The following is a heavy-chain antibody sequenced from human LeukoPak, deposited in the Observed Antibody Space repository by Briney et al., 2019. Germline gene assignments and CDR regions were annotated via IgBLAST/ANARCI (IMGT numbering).Heavy chain of an antibody. CDR3: AKDSDELIAAAYNWFDA. D-gene: IGHD6-13*01. CDR2: ISGSGGST. Sequence: GGPLRLSCAASGFTFSSYAMSWVRQAPGKGLEWVSGISGSGGSTENADSVKGRFTISRDNSYNTLYLQMNSLRAEDTAVYYCAKDSDELIAAAYNWFDAWGQGTLVTVSS. J-gene: IGHJ5*02. V-gene: IGHV3-23*01. CDR1: GFTFSSYA.